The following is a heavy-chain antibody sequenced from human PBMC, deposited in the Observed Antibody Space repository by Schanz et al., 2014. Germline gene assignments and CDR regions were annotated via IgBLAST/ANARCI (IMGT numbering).Heavy chain of an antibody. CDR2: LSGGSSYI. Sequence: QVQLVESGGTLVKPGGSLRLSCVVSGFTFSDYYMSWIRQAPGKGLEWVSSLSGGSSYIFYADSVKGRFTISRDNARYSLYLEMNSLRAEDTAVYYCARGRARQLVHWFDPWGQGTLVTVSS. CDR3: ARGRARQLVHWFDP. V-gene: IGHV3-11*06. D-gene: IGHD6-13*01. J-gene: IGHJ5*02. CDR1: GFTFSDYY.